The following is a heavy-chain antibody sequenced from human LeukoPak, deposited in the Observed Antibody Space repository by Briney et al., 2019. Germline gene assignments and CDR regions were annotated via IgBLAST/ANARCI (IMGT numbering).Heavy chain of an antibody. V-gene: IGHV1-18*01. CDR3: ARVRDYGGNSDAFDI. J-gene: IGHJ3*02. CDR1: GYTFTSYG. CDR2: ISAYNGNT. Sequence: ASVKVSCKASGYTFTSYGISWMRQAPGQGLEWMGWISAYNGNTNYAQKLQGRVTMTTDTSTSTAYMELRSLRSDDTAVYYCARVRDYGGNSDAFDIWGQGTMVTVSS. D-gene: IGHD4-23*01.